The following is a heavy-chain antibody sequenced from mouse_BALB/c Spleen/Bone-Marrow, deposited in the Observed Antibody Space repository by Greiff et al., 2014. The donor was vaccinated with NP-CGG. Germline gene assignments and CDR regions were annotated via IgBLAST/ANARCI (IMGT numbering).Heavy chain of an antibody. CDR2: IDPANGNT. CDR3: ASYYDGSSSFAY. D-gene: IGHD1-1*01. J-gene: IGHJ3*01. Sequence: EVQLQQSGAELVKPGASVKLSCTASGFNIKDTYMHWVKQRPEQGLEWIGRIDPANGNTKCDPKFQGKATITADTSSNTAYLQLSSLTSEDTAVYYCASYYDGSSSFAYWGQGTLVTVSA. CDR1: GFNIKDTY. V-gene: IGHV14-3*02.